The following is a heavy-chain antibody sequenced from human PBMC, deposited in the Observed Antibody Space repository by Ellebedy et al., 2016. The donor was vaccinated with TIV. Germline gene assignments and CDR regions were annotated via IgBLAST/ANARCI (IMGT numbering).Heavy chain of an antibody. CDR3: ARTYDYVWGNYRYDAFDV. Sequence: AASVKVSCKASGYTFTSYGIYWVRQAPGQGLEWMGWISPYNGNTNYAQKIQGRVTMTTDKSTSTAYMELRSLRSEDTAVYYCARTYDYVWGNYRYDAFDVWGQGTMVTVSS. D-gene: IGHD3-16*02. V-gene: IGHV1-18*01. CDR1: GYTFTSYG. J-gene: IGHJ3*01. CDR2: ISPYNGNT.